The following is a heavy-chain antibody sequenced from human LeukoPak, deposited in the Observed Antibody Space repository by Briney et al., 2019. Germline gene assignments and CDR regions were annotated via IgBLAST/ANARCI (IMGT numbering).Heavy chain of an antibody. Sequence: PVKVSCKASGGTFISYAISWVRQAPGQGLEWMGGIIPIFGTANYAQKFQGRVTITADESTSTAYMELSSLRSEDTAVYYCARSGYSYGLDYWGQGTLVTVSS. CDR3: ARSGYSYGLDY. J-gene: IGHJ4*02. CDR2: IIPIFGTA. D-gene: IGHD5-18*01. CDR1: GGTFISYA. V-gene: IGHV1-69*13.